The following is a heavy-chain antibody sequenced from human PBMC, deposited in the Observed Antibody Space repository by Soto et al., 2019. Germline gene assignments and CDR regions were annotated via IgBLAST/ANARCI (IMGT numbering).Heavy chain of an antibody. D-gene: IGHD2-21*01. J-gene: IGHJ5*02. V-gene: IGHV1-46*01. CDR3: ARLGAYYQSLDP. CDR2: IKASDGST. CDR1: GYTFTTYY. Sequence: GASVKVSCKASGYTFTTYYVHWVRQAPGQGLEWMGIIKASDGSTIYAQKFQGRVTISLETSNSQFSLRLTSVTAADTAVYYCARLGAYYQSLDPWGPGTLVTVSS.